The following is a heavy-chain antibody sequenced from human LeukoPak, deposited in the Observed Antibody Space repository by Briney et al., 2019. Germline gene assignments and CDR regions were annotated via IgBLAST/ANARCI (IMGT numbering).Heavy chain of an antibody. D-gene: IGHD5-18*01. J-gene: IGHJ5*02. CDR1: GGSISCSSYY. CDR3: ARGIQLWLSNWFDP. CDR2: IYYSGST. Sequence: PSETLSLTCTVSGGSISCSSYYWGWIRQPPGKGLEWIGSIYYSGSTYYNPSLKSRVTISVDTSKNQFSLKLSSVTAADTAVYYCARGIQLWLSNWFDPWGQGTLVTVSS. V-gene: IGHV4-39*01.